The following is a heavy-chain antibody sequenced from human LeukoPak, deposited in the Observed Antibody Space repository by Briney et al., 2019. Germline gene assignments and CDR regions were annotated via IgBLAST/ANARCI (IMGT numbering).Heavy chain of an antibody. CDR3: ARTASTVTTPVAV. D-gene: IGHD4-17*01. V-gene: IGHV4-34*01. J-gene: IGHJ3*01. Sequence: SETLSLTCVVYGGSFSGYYWSWIRQPPGKGLEWIGEINHSGSTSYNPSLKSRVTISVDTSKNQFSLKLSSVTAADTAVYYCARTASTVTTPVAVWGQGTMVTVST. CDR2: INHSGST. CDR1: GGSFSGYY.